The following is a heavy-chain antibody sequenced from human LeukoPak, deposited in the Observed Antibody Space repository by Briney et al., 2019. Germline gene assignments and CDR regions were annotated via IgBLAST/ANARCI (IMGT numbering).Heavy chain of an antibody. D-gene: IGHD3-3*01. Sequence: PGRSLRLSCAPSGLAFDDYAMDWVRRAPGKGLEWGSVMSGAGGSRYYADSVKGRFTISRDNSKNSLYLQMNSLRTEDTALYYCAKEDYDFWSGSRSYYYYYYMDVWGKGTTVTVSS. V-gene: IGHV3-43*02. CDR2: MSGAGGSR. J-gene: IGHJ6*03. CDR1: GLAFDDYA. CDR3: AKEDYDFWSGSRSYYYYYYMDV.